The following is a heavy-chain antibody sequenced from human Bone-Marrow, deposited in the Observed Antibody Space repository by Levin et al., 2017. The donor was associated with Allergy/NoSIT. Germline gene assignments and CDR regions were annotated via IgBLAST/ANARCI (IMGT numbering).Heavy chain of an antibody. CDR2: ISSSSSTI. V-gene: IGHV3-48*01. J-gene: IGHJ6*03. CDR1: GFTFSSYS. D-gene: IGHD3-3*01. Sequence: GGSLRLSCAASGFTFSSYSMNWVRQAPGKGLEWVSYISSSSSTIYYADSVKGRFTISRDNAKNSLYLQMNSLRAEDTAVYYCARSAPLRYFYYYYYMDVWGKGTTVTVSS. CDR3: ARSAPLRYFYYYYYMDV.